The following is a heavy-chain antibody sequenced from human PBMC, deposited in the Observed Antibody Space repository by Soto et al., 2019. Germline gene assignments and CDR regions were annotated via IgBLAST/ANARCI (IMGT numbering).Heavy chain of an antibody. Sequence: VQLVESGGGLVEPGGSLRLSCAASGFTFSTYLMNWVRQAPGKGLEWVSSIKSDSSSLYYADSVKGRFTISRDNAKNSLHLQMNSLRVEDTAMYFCARKPMTGSQSGAFDIWGQGTMATASS. CDR3: ARKPMTGSQSGAFDI. V-gene: IGHV3-21*06. J-gene: IGHJ3*02. CDR1: GFTFSTYL. D-gene: IGHD3-9*01. CDR2: IKSDSSSL.